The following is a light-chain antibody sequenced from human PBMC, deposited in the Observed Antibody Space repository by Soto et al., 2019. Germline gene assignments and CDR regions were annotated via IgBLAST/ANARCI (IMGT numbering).Light chain of an antibody. Sequence: QAVVTQPPSVSAAPGQKVTISCSGSSSDIGSNYASWYQQLPGTAPKLLIYENNKRPSGIPDRISGSKSGTAATLAITGLQTGDEADYYCATWDSSLSVGLFGGGTKVTVL. CDR1: SSDIGSNY. CDR3: ATWDSSLSVGL. CDR2: ENN. J-gene: IGLJ2*01. V-gene: IGLV1-51*01.